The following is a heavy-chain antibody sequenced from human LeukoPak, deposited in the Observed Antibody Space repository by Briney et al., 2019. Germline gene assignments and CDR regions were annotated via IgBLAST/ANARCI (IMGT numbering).Heavy chain of an antibody. V-gene: IGHV3-11*04. CDR3: ARDRSADPVTLGALWAFDI. D-gene: IGHD4-11*01. CDR1: GFTFSDYY. J-gene: IGHJ3*02. CDR2: ISSSGSTI. Sequence: GGSLRLSCAASGFTFSDYYMSWIRQAPGKGLEWVSYISSSGSTIYYADSVKGRFTISRDNAKNSLYLQMNSLRAEDTAVYYCARDRSADPVTLGALWAFDIWGQETMVTVSS.